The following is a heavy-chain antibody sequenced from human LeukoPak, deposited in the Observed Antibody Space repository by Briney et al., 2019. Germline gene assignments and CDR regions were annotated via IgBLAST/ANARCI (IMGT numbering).Heavy chain of an antibody. CDR2: ITSSSRYI. Sequence: TGGSLRLSCAASGFTFSSYAMNWVRQAPGKGLEWVSSITSSSRYIYYADSVKGRFTISRDNAKSSLYLQMNSLRADDTAVYYCARDQGYRYGSTYRSTVFDYWGQGTLVTVSS. J-gene: IGHJ4*02. CDR3: ARDQGYRYGSTYRSTVFDY. V-gene: IGHV3-21*01. CDR1: GFTFSSYA. D-gene: IGHD5-18*01.